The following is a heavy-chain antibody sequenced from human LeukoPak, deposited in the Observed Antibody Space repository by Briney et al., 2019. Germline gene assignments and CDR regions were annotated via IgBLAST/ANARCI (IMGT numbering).Heavy chain of an antibody. CDR2: ISYDGSNK. CDR1: GFTFSRYG. Sequence: GGSLRLSCAASGFTFSRYGMHWVRQAPGKGLEWVAVISYDGSNKYYADSVKGRFTISRDNSKNTLYLQMNSLRAEDTAVYYCAKATYDSSGFDYWGQGTLVTVSS. CDR3: AKATYDSSGFDY. V-gene: IGHV3-30*18. D-gene: IGHD3-22*01. J-gene: IGHJ4*02.